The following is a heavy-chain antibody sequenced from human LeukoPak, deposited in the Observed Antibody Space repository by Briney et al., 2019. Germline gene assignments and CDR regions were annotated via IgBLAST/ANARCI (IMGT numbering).Heavy chain of an antibody. Sequence: SETLSLTCAVYGGSFSGYYWSWIRQPPGKGLEWIGEINHSGSTNYNPSLKSRVTISVDTSKNQFSLKLSSVTAADTAVYYCASRGNSRDYWGQGTLVTVSS. CDR1: GGSFSGYY. D-gene: IGHD4-23*01. V-gene: IGHV4-34*01. J-gene: IGHJ4*02. CDR2: INHSGST. CDR3: ASRGNSRDY.